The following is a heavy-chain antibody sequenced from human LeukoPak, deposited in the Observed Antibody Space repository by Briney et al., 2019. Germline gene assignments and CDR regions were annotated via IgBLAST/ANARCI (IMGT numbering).Heavy chain of an antibody. D-gene: IGHD5-12*01. CDR3: ARVGYSGYDYDAFDI. CDR2: ISYDGSNK. CDR1: GFTFSSYA. V-gene: IGHV3-30-3*01. J-gene: IGHJ3*02. Sequence: GGSLRLSCAASGFTFSSYAMHWVRQAPGKGLEWVAVISYDGSNKYYADSLKGRFTISRDNSKNTLYLQMNSLRAEDTAVYYCARVGYSGYDYDAFDIWGQGTMVTVSS.